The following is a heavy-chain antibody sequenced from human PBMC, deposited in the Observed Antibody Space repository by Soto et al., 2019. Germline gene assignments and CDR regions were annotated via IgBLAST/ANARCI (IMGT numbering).Heavy chain of an antibody. V-gene: IGHV1-69*01. CDR3: AREVGYGDFSAALLD. Sequence: VQLMQSGAEVKQPGSSVKVSCKASGGTFSSHSINWVRQAPGQGLEWMGGITTLFGTANYAQNFQGRVTITADQSTSTAYIEINSLRSDDTAVYYCAREVGYGDFSAALLDWGQGTLVTVSS. D-gene: IGHD4-17*01. J-gene: IGHJ4*02. CDR1: GGTFSSHS. CDR2: ITTLFGTA.